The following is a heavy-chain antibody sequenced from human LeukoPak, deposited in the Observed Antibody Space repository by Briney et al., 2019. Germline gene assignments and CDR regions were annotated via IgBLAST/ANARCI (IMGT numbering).Heavy chain of an antibody. J-gene: IGHJ6*02. Sequence: ASVKVSCKASGGTFSSYAISWVRQAPGQGLEWVGGIIPIFGTANYAQKFQGRVTITADESTSTAYMELSSLRSEDTAVYYCARDLARIAVAQRAYYYGMDVWGQGTTVTVSS. CDR3: ARDLARIAVAQRAYYYGMDV. V-gene: IGHV1-69*13. D-gene: IGHD6-19*01. CDR1: GGTFSSYA. CDR2: IIPIFGTA.